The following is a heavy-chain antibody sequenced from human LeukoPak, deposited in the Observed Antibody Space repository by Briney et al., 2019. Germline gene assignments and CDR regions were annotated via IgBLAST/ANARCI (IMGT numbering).Heavy chain of an antibody. J-gene: IGHJ4*02. CDR2: ISYDGSNK. D-gene: IGHD3-22*01. CDR1: GFTFSSYG. V-gene: IGHV3-30*18. CDR3: AKLGPSPYYYDSSGYYHFLLDY. Sequence: GGSLRLSCAASGFTFSSYGMHWVRQAPGKGLEWVAVISYDGSNKYYADSVKGRFTISRDNSKNTLYLQMNSLRAEDTAVYYCAKLGPSPYYYDSSGYYHFLLDYWGQGTLVTVSS.